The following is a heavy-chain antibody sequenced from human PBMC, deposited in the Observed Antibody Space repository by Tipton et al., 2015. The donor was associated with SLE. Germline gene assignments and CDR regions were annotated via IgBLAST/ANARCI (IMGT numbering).Heavy chain of an antibody. Sequence: TLSLTCAVYGGSFSGYYWSWIRQPPGKGLEWIGEIKHSGSTNYNPSLKSRVTISVDTSKNQFSLKLSSVTAADTAVYYCASLRTEYYYGSRADYWGQGTLVTVSS. CDR2: IKHSGST. D-gene: IGHD3-10*01. CDR3: ASLRTEYYYGSRADY. V-gene: IGHV4-34*01. CDR1: GGSFSGYY. J-gene: IGHJ4*02.